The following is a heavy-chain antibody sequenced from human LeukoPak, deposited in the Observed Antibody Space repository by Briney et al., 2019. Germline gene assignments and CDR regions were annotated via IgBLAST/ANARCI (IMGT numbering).Heavy chain of an antibody. CDR3: AKDFDSGTYLDH. V-gene: IGHV3-23*01. D-gene: IGHD1-26*01. Sequence: GGSLRLSCAASGFTFSSYGMHWVRQAPGKGLEWVSSISGSGGSTYYADSVKGRFTISRENSKNTLYLQMNSLRAEDTAVYCCAKDFDSGTYLDHWGQGTLVSVSS. CDR1: GFTFSSYG. J-gene: IGHJ4*02. CDR2: ISGSGGST.